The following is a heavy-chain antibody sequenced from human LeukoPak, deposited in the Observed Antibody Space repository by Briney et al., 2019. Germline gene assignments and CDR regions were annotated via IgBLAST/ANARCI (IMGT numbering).Heavy chain of an antibody. D-gene: IGHD4-17*01. J-gene: IGHJ5*02. Sequence: GRSLRLSCAASGITFRSYGMHWVRQAPGKGLEWVAVVSYDGSHKYYADSVKGRFSISRDNSKNTLYLQMNSLRADDTAVYYCAKGARGDTVTSIVGLNWFDPWGQGTLVTVSS. V-gene: IGHV3-30*18. CDR2: VSYDGSHK. CDR1: GITFRSYG. CDR3: AKGARGDTVTSIVGLNWFDP.